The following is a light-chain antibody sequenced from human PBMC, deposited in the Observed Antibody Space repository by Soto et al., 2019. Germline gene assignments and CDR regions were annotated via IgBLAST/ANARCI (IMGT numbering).Light chain of an antibody. J-gene: IGLJ1*01. CDR1: SSDVGSYNL. CDR2: EGS. Sequence: QSALTQPASVSGSPGQSITISCTGTSSDVGSYNLVSWYQQRPGKAPNLLIYEGSKRPSGVSNRFSASKSGNTASLTISGLQAEDEADYYCCAYAGSWVPYVFGTGTKVTVL. CDR3: CAYAGSWVPYV. V-gene: IGLV2-23*01.